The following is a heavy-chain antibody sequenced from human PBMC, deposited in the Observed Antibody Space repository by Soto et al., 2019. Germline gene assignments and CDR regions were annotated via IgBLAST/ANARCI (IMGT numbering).Heavy chain of an antibody. D-gene: IGHD6-19*01. V-gene: IGHV1-18*01. Sequence: QVQLVQSGAEVKKPGASVKVSCTASGYTFTSYGISWVRQAPGQGLEWMGWISAYNGNTNYAQKLKGRVTMTTDTSTSTAYMELRSLRSDDTAVYYCARDLEAGTYLIASFDYWGQGTLVTVSS. J-gene: IGHJ4*02. CDR1: GYTFTSYG. CDR2: ISAYNGNT. CDR3: ARDLEAGTYLIASFDY.